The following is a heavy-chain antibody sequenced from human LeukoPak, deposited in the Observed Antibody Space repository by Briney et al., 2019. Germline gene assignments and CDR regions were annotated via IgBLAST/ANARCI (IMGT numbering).Heavy chain of an antibody. CDR1: GFTVSSNY. V-gene: IGHV3-66*01. D-gene: IGHD3-10*01. J-gene: IGHJ4*02. CDR2: IYSGGST. Sequence: GGSLRLSCAASGFTVSSNYMSWVRQAPGKGLEWVSVIYSGGSTYYADSVKGRFTISRDNSKNTLYLQMDSLRAEDTAVYYCARGITMVRGVLDYWGQGTLVTVSS. CDR3: ARGITMVRGVLDY.